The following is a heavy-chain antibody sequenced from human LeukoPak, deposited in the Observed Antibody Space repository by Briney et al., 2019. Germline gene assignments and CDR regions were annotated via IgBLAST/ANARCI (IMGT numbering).Heavy chain of an antibody. CDR1: GGSISSSSYY. CDR3: AILPAGEYYYDSSGSAH. Sequence: SETLSLTCTVSGGSISSSSYYWGWIRQPPGKGLEWIGEIYHSGSTNYNPSLKSRVTISVDKSKNQFSLKLSSVTAADTAVYYCAILPAGEYYYDSSGSAHWGQGTLVTVSS. V-gene: IGHV4-39*07. CDR2: IYHSGST. D-gene: IGHD3-22*01. J-gene: IGHJ4*02.